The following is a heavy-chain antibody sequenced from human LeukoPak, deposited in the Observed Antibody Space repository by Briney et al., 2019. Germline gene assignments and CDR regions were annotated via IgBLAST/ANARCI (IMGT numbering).Heavy chain of an antibody. CDR3: AREGRSMVRGVTRSWFDP. CDR2: ISYDGSNK. J-gene: IGHJ5*02. V-gene: IGHV3-30-3*01. Sequence: PGRSLSLSCPPSGFTFSSYAMHWVRQAPGKGLEWVAVISYDGSNKYYADSVKGRFTISRDNSKNTLYLQMNSLRAEDTAVYYCAREGRSMVRGVTRSWFDPWGQGTLVTVSS. D-gene: IGHD3-10*01. CDR1: GFTFSSYA.